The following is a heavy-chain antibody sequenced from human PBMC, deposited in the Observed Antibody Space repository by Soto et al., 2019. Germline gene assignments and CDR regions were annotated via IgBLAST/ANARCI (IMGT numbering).Heavy chain of an antibody. V-gene: IGHV1-69*05. CDR2: IIPIFGTA. CDR1: GGTFSSYA. Sequence: ASVKVSCKASGGTFSSYAMRWVRQAPGQRLEWMRGIIPIFGTANYAQKFQGRITITRDTSTSTAYMELSSLTSEDTAVYYCAAELYSRGDCCHFDYWGQGSLVTVSS. D-gene: IGHD2-21*02. CDR3: AAELYSRGDCCHFDY. J-gene: IGHJ4*02.